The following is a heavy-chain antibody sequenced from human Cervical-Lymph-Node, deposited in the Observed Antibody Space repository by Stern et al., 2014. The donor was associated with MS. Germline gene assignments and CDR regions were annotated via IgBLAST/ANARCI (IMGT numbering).Heavy chain of an antibody. D-gene: IGHD1-26*01. V-gene: IGHV3-9*01. CDR3: AKDTGGSYENNWIDP. CDR1: GFTFENFA. Sequence: EVQLVESGGGLVQPGKSLRLSCAASGFTFENFAMHWVRQAPGKGLDWVAGIRWNSVGIGYADSVKGRFTISRDNAKNSLYLQMNSLRVEDTAFYYCAKDTGGSYENNWIDPWGQGTLVTVSS. CDR2: IRWNSVGI. J-gene: IGHJ5*02.